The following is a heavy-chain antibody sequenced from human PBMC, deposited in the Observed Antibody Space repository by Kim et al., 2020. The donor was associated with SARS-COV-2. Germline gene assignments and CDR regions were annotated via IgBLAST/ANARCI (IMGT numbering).Heavy chain of an antibody. CDR3: ARLNLLDY. V-gene: IGHV3-33*01. D-gene: IGHD2-21*01. CDR2: GSNK. J-gene: IGHJ4*02. Sequence: GSNKYYADSVKGRFTISRDNSKNTLYLQMNSLRAEDTAVYYCARLNLLDYWGQGTLVTVSS.